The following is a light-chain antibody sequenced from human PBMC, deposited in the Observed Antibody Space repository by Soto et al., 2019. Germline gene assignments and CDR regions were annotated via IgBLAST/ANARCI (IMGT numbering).Light chain of an antibody. J-gene: IGKJ1*01. CDR3: QQHNNWPLT. Sequence: EIVMTQSPATLSLSPGERATLSCRASESVSGTLAWYQQKPGQAPSLLIIGASTRATGIPARFRGSGSATEFTLTISRLQSEDFAVYYCQQHNNWPLTFGQGTKVEIK. CDR2: GAS. CDR1: ESVSGT. V-gene: IGKV3-15*01.